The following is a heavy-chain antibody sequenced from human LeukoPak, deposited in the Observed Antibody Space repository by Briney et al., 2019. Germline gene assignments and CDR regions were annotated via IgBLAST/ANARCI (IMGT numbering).Heavy chain of an antibody. CDR3: ARVMSYFDY. Sequence: GGSLRLSCAASGFTFSSYSMNWVRQAPGKGLEWVSYISSSTSTIYFADSVKGRFTISRDNARNTLYLQMNSLRAEDTAVYYCARVMSYFDYWGQGTLVTVSS. J-gene: IGHJ4*02. V-gene: IGHV3-48*01. CDR2: ISSSTSTI. CDR1: GFTFSSYS.